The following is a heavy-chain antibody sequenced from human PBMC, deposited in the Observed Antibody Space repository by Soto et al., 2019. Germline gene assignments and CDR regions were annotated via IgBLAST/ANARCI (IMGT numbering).Heavy chain of an antibody. Sequence: NPSETLSLTCTVSGGSISSYYWSWIRQPPGKGLEWIGYIYYSGSTNYNPSLKSRVTISVDTSKNQFSLKLSSVTAADTAVYYCARVWSIAARDYYYYYMDVWGKGTTVTVSS. V-gene: IGHV4-59*01. J-gene: IGHJ6*03. CDR2: IYYSGST. D-gene: IGHD6-6*01. CDR3: ARVWSIAARDYYYYYMDV. CDR1: GGSISSYY.